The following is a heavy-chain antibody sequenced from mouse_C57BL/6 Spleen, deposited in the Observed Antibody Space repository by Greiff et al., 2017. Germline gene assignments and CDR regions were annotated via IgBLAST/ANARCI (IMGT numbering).Heavy chain of an antibody. Sequence: EVKLMESGGGLVQPGGSLSLSCAASGFTFTDYYMSWVRQPPGKALEWLGFIRNKANGYTTEYSASVKGRFTISRDNSQSILYLQMNALRAEDSATYYCARYMSRVVAHMDYWGQGTSVTVSS. CDR1: GFTFTDYY. J-gene: IGHJ4*01. CDR3: ARYMSRVVAHMDY. D-gene: IGHD1-3*01. CDR2: IRNKANGYTT. V-gene: IGHV7-3*01.